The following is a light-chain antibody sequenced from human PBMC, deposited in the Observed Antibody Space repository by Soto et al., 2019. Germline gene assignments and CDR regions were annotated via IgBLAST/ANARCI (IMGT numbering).Light chain of an antibody. CDR2: KAS. CDR3: QQSYITLWS. Sequence: DIRMTQSPSSLSASVGDRVTITCQASQNIASHLNWYQQKPGKAPNLLIYKASTLERGVPSRFSGSGSGTDFTLTISRLQPEDSATYYCQQSYITLWSFGQGTKVDIK. V-gene: IGKV1-39*01. J-gene: IGKJ1*01. CDR1: QNIASH.